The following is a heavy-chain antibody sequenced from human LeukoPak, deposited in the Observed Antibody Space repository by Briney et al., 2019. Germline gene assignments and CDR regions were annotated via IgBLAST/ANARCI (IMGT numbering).Heavy chain of an antibody. CDR2: ISSSSSTI. V-gene: IGHV3-48*01. Sequence: GGSLRLSCAASGFTLSNAWMNWVRQAPGKGLEWVSYISSSSSTIYYADSVKGRFTISRDNAKNSLYLQMNSLRAEDTAVYYCAREPPSSSGSLDYWGQGTLVTVSS. D-gene: IGHD1-26*01. CDR3: AREPPSSSGSLDY. CDR1: GFTLSNAW. J-gene: IGHJ4*02.